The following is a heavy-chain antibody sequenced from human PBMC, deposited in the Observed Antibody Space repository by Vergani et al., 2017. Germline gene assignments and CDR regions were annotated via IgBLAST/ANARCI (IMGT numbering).Heavy chain of an antibody. Sequence: QVQLVQSGAEVKKPGASVKVSCKASGYTFTSYAMHWVRQAPGQRLEWMGWINAGNGNTNYAQKLQGRATMTTDTSTSTAYMELRSLRSDDTAVYYCARNDGTGDLAFDIWGQGTMVTVSS. J-gene: IGHJ3*02. CDR2: INAGNGNT. V-gene: IGHV1-3*01. D-gene: IGHD7-27*01. CDR3: ARNDGTGDLAFDI. CDR1: GYTFTSYA.